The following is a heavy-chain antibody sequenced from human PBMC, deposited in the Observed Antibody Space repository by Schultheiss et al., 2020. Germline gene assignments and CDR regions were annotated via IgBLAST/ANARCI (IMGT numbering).Heavy chain of an antibody. CDR2: INHSGST. J-gene: IGHJ5*02. CDR3: ARVEEREVRGNWFDP. V-gene: IGHV4-34*01. CDR1: GGSFSGYY. Sequence: SQPLSLTCAVYGGSFSGYYWSWIRQPPGKGLEWIGEINHSGSTNYNPSLKSRVTISVDTSKNQFSLKLSSVTAADTAVYYCARVEEREVRGNWFDPWGQGTLVTGSS. D-gene: IGHD3-10*01.